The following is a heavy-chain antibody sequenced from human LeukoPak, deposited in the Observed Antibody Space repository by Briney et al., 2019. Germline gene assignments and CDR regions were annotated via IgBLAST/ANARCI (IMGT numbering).Heavy chain of an antibody. J-gene: IGHJ6*03. CDR1: GFTFSSYG. V-gene: IGHV3-30*03. D-gene: IGHD3-3*01. CDR3: ARVEGRGRSYYYYYMDV. Sequence: PGGFLRLSCAASGFTFSSYGMHWVRQAPGKGLEWVAVISYDGSNKYYADSVKGRFTISRDNSKNTLYLQMNSLRAEDTAVYYCARVEGRGRSYYYYYMDVWGKGTTVTISS. CDR2: ISYDGSNK.